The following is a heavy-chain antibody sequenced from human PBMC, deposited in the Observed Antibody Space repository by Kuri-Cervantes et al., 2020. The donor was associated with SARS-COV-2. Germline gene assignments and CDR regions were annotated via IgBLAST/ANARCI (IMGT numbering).Heavy chain of an antibody. J-gene: IGHJ6*02. CDR3: ARDREVTAYYYGMDV. Sequence: GGSLRLSCAASGFTFSSYAMHWVRQAPGKGLEWVAVISYDGSNKYYADSVKGRFTISRDNSKNTLYLQMNSLRAEDTAVYYCARDREVTAYYYGMDVWGQGTTVTVSS. CDR2: ISYDGSNK. D-gene: IGHD2-21*02. CDR1: GFTFSSYA. V-gene: IGHV3-30-3*01.